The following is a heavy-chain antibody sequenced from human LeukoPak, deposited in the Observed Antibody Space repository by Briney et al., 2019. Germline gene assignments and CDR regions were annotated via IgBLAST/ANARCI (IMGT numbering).Heavy chain of an antibody. CDR2: IYYSGST. V-gene: IGHV4-39*01. J-gene: IGHJ3*02. Sequence: PSETLSLTCTVSGGSISSSSYYWGWIRQPPGKGLEWIGSIYYSGSTYYNPSLKSRVTISVDTSKNQFSLKLSSVTAADTAAYYCATNDRQWLARNHDAFDIWGQGTMVTVSS. CDR1: GGSISSSSYY. D-gene: IGHD6-19*01. CDR3: ATNDRQWLARNHDAFDI.